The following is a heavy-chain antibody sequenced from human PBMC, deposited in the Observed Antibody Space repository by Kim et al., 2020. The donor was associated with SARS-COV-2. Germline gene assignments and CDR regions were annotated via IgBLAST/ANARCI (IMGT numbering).Heavy chain of an antibody. V-gene: IGHV4-34*01. CDR3: ARALRGIAAAGFDY. CDR1: GGSISGNY. D-gene: IGHD6-13*01. Sequence: SETLSLTCAVYGGSISGNYWSWIRHPQGKGMEWTGEINHSESTNNNPSRTSRVTISVDTSKNQFSLNLRSVTAAATAGYYCARALRGIAAAGFDYWGQGTLVTVSS. J-gene: IGHJ4*02. CDR2: INHSEST.